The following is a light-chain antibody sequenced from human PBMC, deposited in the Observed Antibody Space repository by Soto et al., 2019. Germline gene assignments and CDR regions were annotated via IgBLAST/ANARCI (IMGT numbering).Light chain of an antibody. CDR1: QSVSTY. Sequence: EIVLTQSPATLSLSPGQRATLSCRASQSVSTYLAWYQQKHGQAPSLLIYDASTRATAIPARFSGSGSGTDFPLTISSLEPEDFADYYCQQRSNCPTTWTFGQGTKVEIK. CDR3: QQRSNCPTTWT. V-gene: IGKV3-11*01. CDR2: DAS. J-gene: IGKJ1*01.